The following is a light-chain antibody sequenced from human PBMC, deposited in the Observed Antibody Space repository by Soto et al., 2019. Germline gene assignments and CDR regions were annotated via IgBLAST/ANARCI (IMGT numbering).Light chain of an antibody. CDR1: QSVSSSF. V-gene: IGKV3-20*01. CDR2: GAS. Sequence: EFVLTQSPATLSLSPGERATLSCRASQSVSSSFLAWYQQKPGQAPRLLIYGASSRATGIPDRFSGSGSGTDFTLTISRLEPEDFAVYYCQQYGSSPVTFGQGTKVDI. J-gene: IGKJ1*01. CDR3: QQYGSSPVT.